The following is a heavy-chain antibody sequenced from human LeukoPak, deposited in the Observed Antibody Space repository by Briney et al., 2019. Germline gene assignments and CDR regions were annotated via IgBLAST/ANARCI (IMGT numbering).Heavy chain of an antibody. Sequence: ASVKVSCKASGNTFTSCGISWVRQAPGQGLEWMGWISAYNGNTNYAQKLQGRVTMTTDTSTSTAYMELRSLRSDDTAVYYCARAPPITMVRGVISAFTNWFDPWGQGTLVTVSS. CDR2: ISAYNGNT. V-gene: IGHV1-18*01. J-gene: IGHJ5*02. D-gene: IGHD3-10*01. CDR1: GNTFTSCG. CDR3: ARAPPITMVRGVISAFTNWFDP.